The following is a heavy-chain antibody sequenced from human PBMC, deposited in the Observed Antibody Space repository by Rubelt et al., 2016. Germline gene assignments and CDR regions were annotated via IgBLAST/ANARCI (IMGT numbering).Heavy chain of an antibody. CDR3: ARAASTVTTLLDLGY. CDR1: GVSFSDSS. D-gene: IGHD4-17*01. Sequence: QVQLVQSGAEVKKPGASVKVSCKAFGVSFSDSSTSWVRQAPGQGLEWMGWISAYNGNTNYAQKLQGRVTMTTDTSTSTVYMELSSLRSEDTAVYYCARAASTVTTLLDLGYWGQGTLVTVSS. J-gene: IGHJ4*02. V-gene: IGHV1-18*01. CDR2: ISAYNGNT.